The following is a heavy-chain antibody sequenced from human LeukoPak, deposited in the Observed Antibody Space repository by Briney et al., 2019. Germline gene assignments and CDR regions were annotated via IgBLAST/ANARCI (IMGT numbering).Heavy chain of an antibody. D-gene: IGHD3-3*01. CDR2: IKQDGSEK. CDR3: ARGGVLRFLEWLLLDY. J-gene: IGHJ4*02. CDR1: GFTFSSYW. Sequence: HPGGSLRLSCAASGFTFSSYWMSWVRQAPGKGLEWVANIKQDGSEKYYVDSVKGRFTISRDNAKNSLYLQMNSLRAEDTAVYYCARGGVLRFLEWLLLDYWGQGTLVTVSS. V-gene: IGHV3-7*01.